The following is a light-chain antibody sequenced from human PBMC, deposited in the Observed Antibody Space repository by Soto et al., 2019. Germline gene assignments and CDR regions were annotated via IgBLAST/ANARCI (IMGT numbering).Light chain of an antibody. Sequence: NFMLTQLHSVSESPGKTLSISCTRSSGSIANNYVQWYQQRPGSAPTTVIYENNQRLSGVPDRFSGSTDGSSNSASLTISGLQTEDEADYYCQSYDSDFVVFGGGTKVTVL. CDR3: QSYDSDFVV. J-gene: IGLJ2*01. CDR1: SGSIANNY. CDR2: ENN. V-gene: IGLV6-57*04.